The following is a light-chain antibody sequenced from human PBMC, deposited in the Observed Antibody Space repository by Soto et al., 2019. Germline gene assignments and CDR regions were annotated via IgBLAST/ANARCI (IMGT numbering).Light chain of an antibody. Sequence: QSALTQPASVSGSPGQSITISCTGTSSDVGSYNLVSWYQQHPGKAPKHMIYEGSKRPPGVSNRFSGSKSGNTASLTISGLQAEDEADYYCCSYAGSSTNVVFGGGTKLTVL. V-gene: IGLV2-23*01. CDR3: CSYAGSSTNVV. CDR2: EGS. J-gene: IGLJ2*01. CDR1: SSDVGSYNL.